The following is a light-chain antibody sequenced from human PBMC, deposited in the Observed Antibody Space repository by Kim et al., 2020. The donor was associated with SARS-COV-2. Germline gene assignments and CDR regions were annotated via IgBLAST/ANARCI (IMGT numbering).Light chain of an antibody. V-gene: IGLV3-21*04. J-gene: IGLJ2*01. CDR3: QVWDSSGDHHVR. CDR2: YDR. Sequence: SYELTQPPSVSVAPGKTATITCGGTNIGTKSVHWYQQRPGQAPVLVISYDRDRPSGIPERFFGSNSGNTATLTISRVEAGDEADYYCQVWDSSGDHHVRFGGGTQLTVL. CDR1: NIGTKS.